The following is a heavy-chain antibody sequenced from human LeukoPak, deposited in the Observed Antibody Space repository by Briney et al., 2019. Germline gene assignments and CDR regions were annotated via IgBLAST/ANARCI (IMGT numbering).Heavy chain of an antibody. CDR1: GFIFGGYG. CDR3: AKGNPFVNSHSFDH. V-gene: IGHV3-33*06. Sequence: GGSLRLSCAASGFIFGGYGMHGVRQAPGKGLEWVAVIWFDGSKKFYVDSVKGRFIISRDNARSMLFLEMKSLRAEDTAVYYCAKGNPFVNSHSFDHWGRGTLVTVSS. CDR2: IWFDGSKK. J-gene: IGHJ4*02. D-gene: IGHD1-14*01.